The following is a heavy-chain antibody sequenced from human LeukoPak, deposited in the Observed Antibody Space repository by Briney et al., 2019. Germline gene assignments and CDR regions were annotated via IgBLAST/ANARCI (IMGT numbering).Heavy chain of an antibody. D-gene: IGHD3-10*01. CDR2: ISSSSSYV. CDR3: ARVEGLWWFGGPPFI. CDR1: GFTFSSYS. V-gene: IGHV3-21*01. Sequence: PGGSLRLSCAASGFTFSSYSMNWVRQAPGKGLEWVSSISSSSSYVYYADSVKGRFTISRDNSKNTLYLQMNSLRAEDTAVYYCARVEGLWWFGGPPFIWGQGTMVTVSS. J-gene: IGHJ3*02.